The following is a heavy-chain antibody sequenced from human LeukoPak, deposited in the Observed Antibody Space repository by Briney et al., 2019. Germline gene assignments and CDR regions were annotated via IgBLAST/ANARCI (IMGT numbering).Heavy chain of an antibody. V-gene: IGHV3-9*01. Sequence: PGRSLRLSCAASGFTFDDYAMHWVRQAPGKGLEWVSGISWNSGSIGYADSVKGRFTISRDNAKSSLYLQMNSLRAEDTALYYCARGSDTMVRGVPIDYWGQGTLVTVSS. CDR3: ARGSDTMVRGVPIDY. J-gene: IGHJ4*02. D-gene: IGHD3-10*01. CDR2: ISWNSGSI. CDR1: GFTFDDYA.